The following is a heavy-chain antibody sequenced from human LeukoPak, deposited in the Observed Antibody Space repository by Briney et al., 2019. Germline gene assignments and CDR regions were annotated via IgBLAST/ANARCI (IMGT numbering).Heavy chain of an antibody. CDR1: GYTFTSYG. J-gene: IGHJ6*02. D-gene: IGHD2-2*01. CDR3: ARDLSPYCSSTSWTRCRYYGMDV. Sequence: ASVNVSFTASGYTFTSYGISWVRQAPGQGLEWMGWISAYNGNTNYAQKLQGRVTMTTDTSTSTAYMELRSLRSDDTAVYYCARDLSPYCSSTSWTRCRYYGMDVWGQGTTVTVSS. V-gene: IGHV1-18*01. CDR2: ISAYNGNT.